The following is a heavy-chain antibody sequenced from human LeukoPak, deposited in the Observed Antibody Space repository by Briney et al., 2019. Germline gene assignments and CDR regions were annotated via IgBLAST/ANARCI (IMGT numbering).Heavy chain of an antibody. D-gene: IGHD5-18*01. CDR3: AREGYSYATNYYFDY. CDR1: GFTFSSYS. J-gene: IGHJ4*02. CDR2: ITSSSYT. Sequence: PGGSLRLSCAASGFTFSSYSMNWVRQAPGKGLEWVSSITSSSYTYYADSVKGRFTISRDNAKNSLYLQMNSLRAEDTAVYYCAREGYSYATNYYFDYWGQGTLVTVSS. V-gene: IGHV3-21*01.